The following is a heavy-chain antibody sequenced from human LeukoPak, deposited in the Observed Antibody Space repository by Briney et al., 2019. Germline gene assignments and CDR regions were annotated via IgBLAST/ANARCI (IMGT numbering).Heavy chain of an antibody. CDR1: GYTFTIYY. V-gene: IGHV1-46*01. D-gene: IGHD5-18*01. CDR2: INPSGGST. CDR3: ARQRIQLWLRVYFDY. Sequence: GASVKVSCKASGYTFTIYYMHWVRQAPGQGLEWMGIINPSGGSTSYAQKFQGRVTMTRDTSTSTVYMELSSLRSEDTAVYYCARQRIQLWLRVYFDYWGQGTLVTVSS. J-gene: IGHJ4*02.